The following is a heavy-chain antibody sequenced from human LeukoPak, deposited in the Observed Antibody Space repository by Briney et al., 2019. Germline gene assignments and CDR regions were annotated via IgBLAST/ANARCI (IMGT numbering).Heavy chain of an antibody. CDR3: AREYCGGDCPSTMGYYGMDV. CDR1: GYTFTSYH. V-gene: IGHV1-46*01. Sequence: ASVKVSCKASGYTFTSYHMHWVRQAPGQGLEWMGIINPSGGSTSYAQKFQGRVTMTRDTSTSTVYMELSSLRSEDTAVYYCAREYCGGDCPSTMGYYGMDVWGQGTTVTVSS. J-gene: IGHJ6*02. D-gene: IGHD2-21*02. CDR2: INPSGGST.